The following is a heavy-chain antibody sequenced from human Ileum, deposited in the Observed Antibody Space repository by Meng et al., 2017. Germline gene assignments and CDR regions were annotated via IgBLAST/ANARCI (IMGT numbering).Heavy chain of an antibody. Sequence: QLRLQESGPGLVKPSETLSLTCRVSSGSFTNNNYYWVWIRRPPGKGLEWSGSIYYGGSTYYNPSLKSRVTISVDTSTNQFSLKLISVTAADTAVYYCARRAHYGDPPRWGQGTLVTVSS. CDR3: ARRAHYGDPPR. CDR2: IYYGGST. J-gene: IGHJ4*02. D-gene: IGHD4-17*01. CDR1: SGSFTNNNYY. V-gene: IGHV4-39*01.